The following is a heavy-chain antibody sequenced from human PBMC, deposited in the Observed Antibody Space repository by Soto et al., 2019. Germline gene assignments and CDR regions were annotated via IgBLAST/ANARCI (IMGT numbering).Heavy chain of an antibody. Sequence: QVQLVESGGGVVQPGRSLRLSCAASGFTFSSYGMHWVRQAPGKGLEWVAVISYDGSNKYYADSVKGRFTISRDNSKNTLYLQMNSLRAEDTAVYYCAKVPSSSGWTHFDYWGLGTLVTVSS. CDR3: AKVPSSSGWTHFDY. D-gene: IGHD6-19*01. CDR1: GFTFSSYG. J-gene: IGHJ4*02. V-gene: IGHV3-30*18. CDR2: ISYDGSNK.